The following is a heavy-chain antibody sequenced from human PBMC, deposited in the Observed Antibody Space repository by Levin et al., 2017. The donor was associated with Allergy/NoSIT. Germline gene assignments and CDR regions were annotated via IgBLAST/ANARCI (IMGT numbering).Heavy chain of an antibody. CDR1: GGSFSGYY. CDR3: ARGGPVAGTWSTQAGYFDY. CDR2: INHSGST. V-gene: IGHV4-34*01. Sequence: SETLSLTCAVYGGSFSGYYWSWIRQPPGKGLEWIGEINHSGSTNYNPSLKSRVTISVDTSKNQFSLKLSSVTAADTAVYYCARGGPVAGTWSTQAGYFDYWGQGTLVTVSS. J-gene: IGHJ4*02. D-gene: IGHD6-19*01.